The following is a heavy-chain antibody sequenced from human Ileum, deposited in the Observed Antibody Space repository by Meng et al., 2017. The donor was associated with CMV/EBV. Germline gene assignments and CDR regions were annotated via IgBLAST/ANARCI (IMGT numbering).Heavy chain of an antibody. D-gene: IGHD6-13*01. V-gene: IGHV3-7*01. CDR2: IDKDGSER. J-gene: IGHJ4*02. CDR1: GFTFRSYW. CDR3: AREFSSSWNFDY. Sequence: GGSLRLSCAASGFTFRSYWMTWVRQAPGKGLQWVANIDKDGSERFYVDSVEGRFTISRDNTKNALYLQMSSLTVEDTAVYYCAREFSSSWNFDYWGQGTLVTVSS.